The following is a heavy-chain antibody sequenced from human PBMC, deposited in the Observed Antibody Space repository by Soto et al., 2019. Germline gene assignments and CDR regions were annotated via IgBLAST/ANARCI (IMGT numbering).Heavy chain of an antibody. V-gene: IGHV4-59*01. J-gene: IGHJ5*02. Sequence: SETLSLTCTVSGGSISSYYWSWIRQPPGKGLEWIGYIYYSGSTNYNPSLKSRVTISVDTSKNQFSLKLSSVTAADTAVYYCARDLRAGIAVAGTGVNWFDPWGQGTRVTVSS. CDR1: GGSISSYY. CDR2: IYYSGST. CDR3: ARDLRAGIAVAGTGVNWFDP. D-gene: IGHD6-19*01.